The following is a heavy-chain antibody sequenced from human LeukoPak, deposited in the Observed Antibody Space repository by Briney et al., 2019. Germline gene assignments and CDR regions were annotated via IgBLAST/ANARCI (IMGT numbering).Heavy chain of an antibody. CDR3: ARGPVTTMFDAFDI. Sequence: GGSLRLSCAASGFTFSSHSMNWVRQAPGKGLEWVSSISSSSSYIYYADSVKGRFTISRNNAKNSLYLQMNSLRAEDTAVYYCARGPVTTMFDAFDIWGQGTMVTVSS. CDR2: ISSSSSYI. V-gene: IGHV3-21*01. D-gene: IGHD4-17*01. CDR1: GFTFSSHS. J-gene: IGHJ3*02.